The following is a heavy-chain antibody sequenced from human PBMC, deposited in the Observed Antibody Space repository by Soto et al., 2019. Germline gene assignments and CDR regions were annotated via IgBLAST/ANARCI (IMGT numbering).Heavy chain of an antibody. CDR2: ISYDGSNK. V-gene: IGHV3-30-3*01. CDR3: ARVGYGDHSLGY. CDR1: GFTFSSYA. Sequence: QVPLVESGGGVVQPGRSLRLSCAASGFTFSSYAMHWVRQAPGKGLEWVAVISYDGSNKYYADSVKGRFTISRDNSKNTLYLQMNSLRAEDTAVYYCARVGYGDHSLGYWGQGTLVTVSS. D-gene: IGHD4-17*01. J-gene: IGHJ4*02.